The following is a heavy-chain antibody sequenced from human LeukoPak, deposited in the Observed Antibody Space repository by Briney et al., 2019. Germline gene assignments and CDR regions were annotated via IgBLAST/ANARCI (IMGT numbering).Heavy chain of an antibody. Sequence: GGSLRLSCAASGFTFNNYGVHWVRQAPGKGLEWVAVIWSDGSYTYYADSVKGRFTISRDNSKNTLYLQMNSLRAEDTAVYYCARGLYYGSGSPIDYWGQGTLVTVSS. V-gene: IGHV3-33*01. CDR1: GFTFNNYG. CDR2: IWSDGSYT. CDR3: ARGLYYGSGSPIDY. D-gene: IGHD3-10*01. J-gene: IGHJ4*02.